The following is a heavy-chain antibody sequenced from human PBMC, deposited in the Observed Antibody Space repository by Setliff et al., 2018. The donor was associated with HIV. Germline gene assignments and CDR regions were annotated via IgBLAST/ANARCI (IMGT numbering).Heavy chain of an antibody. CDR1: GVSLSGYY. J-gene: IGHJ2*01. Sequence: PSESLSLTCAVYGVSLSGYYWSWVRQSPGRGLEWIGEINQSVNTNFHPSLKGRLTISVDTSKSQFSLKFTSVTAADTALYYCAREGGQGYSGAGSFYHRNFDLWGRGTLVTVSS. V-gene: IGHV4-34*01. D-gene: IGHD3-10*01. CDR2: INQSVNT. CDR3: AREGGQGYSGAGSFYHRNFDL.